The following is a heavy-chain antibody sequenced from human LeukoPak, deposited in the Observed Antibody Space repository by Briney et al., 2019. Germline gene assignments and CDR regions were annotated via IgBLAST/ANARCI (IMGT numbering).Heavy chain of an antibody. V-gene: IGHV3-48*04. CDR2: ISSSSSTI. CDR1: GFTFSSYS. J-gene: IGHJ3*02. CDR3: ARAATTFAFDI. D-gene: IGHD4-17*01. Sequence: TGGALRLSCAASGFTFSSYSMNWVRPAPGKGLEWVSYISSSSSTIYYADSVKGRFTISRDNAKNSLYLQMNSLRAEDTAVYYCARAATTFAFDIWGQGTMVTVSS.